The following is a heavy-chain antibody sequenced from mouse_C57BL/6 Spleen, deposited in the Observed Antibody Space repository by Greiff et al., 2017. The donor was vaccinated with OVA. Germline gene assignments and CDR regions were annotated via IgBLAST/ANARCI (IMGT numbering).Heavy chain of an antibody. CDR1: GFSLTSYA. CDR2: IWTGGGT. V-gene: IGHV2-9-1*01. J-gene: IGHJ1*03. CDR3: ARNLGSLTTVVAHWYFDV. D-gene: IGHD1-1*01. Sequence: QVQLKESGPGLVAPSQSLSITCTVSGFSLTSYAISWVRQPPGKGLEWLGVIWTGGGTNYNSALKSRLSISKDNSKSQVFLKMNSLQTDDTARYYCARNLGSLTTVVAHWYFDVWGTGTTVTVSS.